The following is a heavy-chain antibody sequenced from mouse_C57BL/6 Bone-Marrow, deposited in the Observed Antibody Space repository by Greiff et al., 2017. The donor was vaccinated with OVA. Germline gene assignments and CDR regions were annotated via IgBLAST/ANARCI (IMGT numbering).Heavy chain of an antibody. D-gene: IGHD1-1*01. CDR3: ARELRFYYFDY. Sequence: ESGPGMVKPSQSLSLTCTVTGYSITSGYDWHWIRHFPGNKLEWMGYISYSGSTNYNPSLKSRISITHDTSKKHFFLKLNSVTTEDTATYYCARELRFYYFDYWGQGTTLTVSS. J-gene: IGHJ2*01. V-gene: IGHV3-1*01. CDR1: GYSITSGYD. CDR2: ISYSGST.